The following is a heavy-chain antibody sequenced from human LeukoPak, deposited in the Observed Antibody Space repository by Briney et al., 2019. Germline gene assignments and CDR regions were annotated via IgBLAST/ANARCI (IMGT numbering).Heavy chain of an antibody. D-gene: IGHD6-6*01. V-gene: IGHV3-21*01. CDR2: ISSGSTYI. CDR1: GFTFSDYS. CDR3: ARGTVVIAARPGDY. J-gene: IGHJ4*02. Sequence: PGGSLRLSCVASGFTFSDYSMNWVRQAPGKGLEWVSSISSGSTYIYYADSLKGRFTISRDNAKNSLFLEMNSLRAEDTAVYYCARGTVVIAARPGDYWGQGTLVTVSS.